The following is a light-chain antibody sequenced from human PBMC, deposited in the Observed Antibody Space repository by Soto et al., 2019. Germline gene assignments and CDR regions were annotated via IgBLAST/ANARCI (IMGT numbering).Light chain of an antibody. CDR3: QQRSNWIT. V-gene: IGKV3-11*01. CDR1: QSVSSY. Sequence: EIVLTQSPATLSLSPGDRATLSCRASQSVSSYLAWYQQKPGQAPRLLIYDASNRATGIPARFSGSGSGTDFTHTISSLEPEDFAVYYCQQRSNWITFGQGTRLEIK. J-gene: IGKJ5*01. CDR2: DAS.